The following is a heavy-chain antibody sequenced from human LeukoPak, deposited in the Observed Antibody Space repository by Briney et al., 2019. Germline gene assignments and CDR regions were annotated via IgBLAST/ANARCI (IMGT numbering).Heavy chain of an antibody. CDR3: AGQTTRGTFDY. Sequence: PSETLSLTCTVSGGSISSYYWSWIRQPPGKGLEWIGYIYYSGSTNYNPSLKSRVTISEDTSKNQFSLKLSSVTAADTAVYYCAGQTTRGTFDYWGQGTLVTVSS. J-gene: IGHJ4*02. V-gene: IGHV4-59*08. CDR2: IYYSGST. D-gene: IGHD1-1*01. CDR1: GGSISSYY.